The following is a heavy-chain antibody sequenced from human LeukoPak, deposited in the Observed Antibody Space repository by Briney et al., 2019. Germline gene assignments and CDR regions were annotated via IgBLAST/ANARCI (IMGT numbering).Heavy chain of an antibody. CDR2: IYYSGST. J-gene: IGHJ4*02. V-gene: IGHV4-30-4*01. CDR3: ARGSGFLEWLLDY. CDR1: GGSISSGDYY. Sequence: SETLSLTCTVSGGSISSGDYYWSWIRQPPGKGLEWIGYIYYSGSTYYNPSLKSRVTISVDTSKNQFSLKLSSVTAADTAVYYCARGSGFLEWLLDYWGQGTLVTVSS. D-gene: IGHD3-3*01.